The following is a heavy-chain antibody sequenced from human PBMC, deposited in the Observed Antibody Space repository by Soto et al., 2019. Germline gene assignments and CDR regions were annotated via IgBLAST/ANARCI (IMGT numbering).Heavy chain of an antibody. CDR1: GGSISSYY. Sequence: SEARSLTCTVSGGSISSYYWSWIRQPPGKGLEWIGYIYYSGSTNYNPSFKSRVTISVDTSKNQFSLKLSSVTAADTAVYYCASSNIAAAGFYYYGMDVWGRGTTVTVS. V-gene: IGHV4-59*01. J-gene: IGHJ6*02. CDR2: IYYSGST. D-gene: IGHD6-13*01. CDR3: ASSNIAAAGFYYYGMDV.